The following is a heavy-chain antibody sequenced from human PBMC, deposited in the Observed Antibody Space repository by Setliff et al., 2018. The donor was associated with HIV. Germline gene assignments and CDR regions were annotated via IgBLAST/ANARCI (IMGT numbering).Heavy chain of an antibody. V-gene: IGHV3-48*01. J-gene: IGHJ3*01. CDR2: IYTGSNSI. CDR3: ARREYNYVPRAFDL. D-gene: IGHD3-16*01. CDR1: GFSFSSYS. Sequence: GGSLRLSCVGSGFSFSSYSMSWVRRAPGKGLEWIAYIYTGSNSIYYGDSVKGRFTISRDNVENSVYLQMNSLRAEDTAVYYCARREYNYVPRAFDLWSRGTMVTV.